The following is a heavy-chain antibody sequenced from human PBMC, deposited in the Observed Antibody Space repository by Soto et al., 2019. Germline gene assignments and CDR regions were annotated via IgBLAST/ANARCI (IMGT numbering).Heavy chain of an antibody. CDR2: INGYNGNT. Sequence: ASAKVSCKASGYTFTSYGISWVRQAPGQGLEWMGWINGYNGNTNHAQKLQGRVTMSTDTSTSTAYMELRSLRSDDSAVYYCARMGDIPYYYYGMDVWGQGTTVTVSS. V-gene: IGHV1-18*01. CDR1: GYTFTSYG. D-gene: IGHD3-16*01. J-gene: IGHJ6*02. CDR3: ARMGDIPYYYYGMDV.